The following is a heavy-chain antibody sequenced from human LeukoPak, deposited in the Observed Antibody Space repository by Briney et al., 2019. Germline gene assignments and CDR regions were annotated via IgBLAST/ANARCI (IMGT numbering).Heavy chain of an antibody. CDR3: ARRDYKYSSLDY. CDR2: IYYSGST. CDR1: GGSISSYY. V-gene: IGHV4-59*08. D-gene: IGHD4/OR15-4a*01. Sequence: PSETLSLTCTVSGGSISSYYWSWIRQPPGKGLEWIGYIYYSGSTIYNPSLKSRVTMSLDTSKNQFSLKLTSVTAADTAVYYCARRDYKYSSLDYWGQGTLSPSPQ. J-gene: IGHJ4*02.